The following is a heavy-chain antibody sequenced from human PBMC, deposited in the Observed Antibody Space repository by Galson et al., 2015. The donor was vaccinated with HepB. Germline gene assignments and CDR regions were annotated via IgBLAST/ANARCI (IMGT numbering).Heavy chain of an antibody. CDR2: ISFDGSKT. Sequence: SLRLSCAASGFSFSNYAMHWVRQAPGKGLEWVSLISFDGSKTYYSDSVMGRVTISRDNSENTLYLQMNSLKTEDTAMYYCARVQEICGIVHQWGPFDYWGQGTLVTVSS. J-gene: IGHJ4*02. CDR3: ARVQEICGIVHQWGPFDY. D-gene: IGHD3-3*01. CDR1: GFSFSNYA. V-gene: IGHV3-30*01.